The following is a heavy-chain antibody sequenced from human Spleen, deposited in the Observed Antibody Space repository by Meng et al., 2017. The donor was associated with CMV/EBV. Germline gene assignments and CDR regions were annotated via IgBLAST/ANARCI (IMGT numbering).Heavy chain of an antibody. Sequence: SCFSFDSYWMQWVRQVPGKGLVWVSRTNSFGTSTSYAESVKGRFTISRDNAKNTLYLKMNSLRGEDSAVYYCARGPITIFGVAFDYWGQGTLVTVSS. D-gene: IGHD3-3*01. CDR3: ARGPITIFGVAFDY. CDR1: CFSFDSYW. V-gene: IGHV3-74*01. CDR2: TNSFGTST. J-gene: IGHJ4*02.